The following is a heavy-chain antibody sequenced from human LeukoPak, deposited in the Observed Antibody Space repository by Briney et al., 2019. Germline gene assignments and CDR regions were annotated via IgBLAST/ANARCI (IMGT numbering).Heavy chain of an antibody. J-gene: IGHJ6*02. V-gene: IGHV3-21*01. CDR3: ARGLGYCSGGSCYADYYYYYYGMHV. D-gene: IGHD2-15*01. CDR1: GFTFSSYS. CDR2: ISSSSSYI. Sequence: GGSLRLSCAASGFTFSSYSMNWVRQAPGKGLEWVSSISSSSSYIYYADSVKGRFTIARDNAKNSLYLQMNSLRAEDTAVYYCARGLGYCSGGSCYADYYYYYYGMHVWGQGTTVTVSS.